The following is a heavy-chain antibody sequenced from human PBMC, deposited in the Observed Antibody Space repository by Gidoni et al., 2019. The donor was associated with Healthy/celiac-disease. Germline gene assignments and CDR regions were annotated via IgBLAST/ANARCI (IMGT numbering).Heavy chain of an antibody. J-gene: IGHJ6*02. V-gene: IGHV1-69*01. D-gene: IGHD2-8*01. CDR1: GGTFSSYD. Sequence: QVQLVQSGAEVKKPGSSVKVSCKASGGTFSSYDISWVRQAPGQGLEWMGGIIPIFGTANYAQKFQGRVTITADESTSTAYMELSSLRSEDTAVYYCASSGVVLMVYNYGMDVWGQGTTVTVSS. CDR3: ASSGVVLMVYNYGMDV. CDR2: IIPIFGTA.